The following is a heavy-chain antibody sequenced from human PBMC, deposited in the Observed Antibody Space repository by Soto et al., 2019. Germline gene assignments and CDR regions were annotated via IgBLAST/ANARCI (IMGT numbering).Heavy chain of an antibody. CDR2: IVVGSGNT. CDR3: AAVPHIVVVTATPYFDY. Sequence: WASVKVSCKASGFTFTSSAVQWVRQARGQRLEWIGWIVVGSGNTNYAQKSQERVTITRDMSTSTAYTELSSLRSEDTAVYYCAAVPHIVVVTATPYFDYWGQGTLVTVSS. D-gene: IGHD2-21*02. J-gene: IGHJ4*02. V-gene: IGHV1-58*01. CDR1: GFTFTSSA.